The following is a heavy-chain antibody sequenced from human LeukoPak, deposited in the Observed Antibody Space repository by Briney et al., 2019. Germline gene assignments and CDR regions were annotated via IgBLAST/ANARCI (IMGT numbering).Heavy chain of an antibody. J-gene: IGHJ4*02. Sequence: GASVKVSCKASGYTFTGYYMHWVRQAPGQGLEWMGRINPNSGGTNYAQKFQGRVTMTRDTSISTAYMELSRLRSDDTAVYYCARTIMGSSWSRNFDYWGQRTLVTVSS. V-gene: IGHV1-2*06. CDR3: ARTIMGSSWSRNFDY. D-gene: IGHD6-13*01. CDR2: INPNSGGT. CDR1: GYTFTGYY.